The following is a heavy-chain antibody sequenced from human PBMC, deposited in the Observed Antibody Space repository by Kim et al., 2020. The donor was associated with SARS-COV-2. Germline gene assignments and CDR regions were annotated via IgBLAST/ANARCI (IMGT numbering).Heavy chain of an antibody. CDR3: VKAEGETSFDY. J-gene: IGHJ4*02. CDR2: INADGTST. D-gene: IGHD2-2*01. Sequence: GGSLRLSCAASGFTFSTHWMHWVRQAPGKGLVWVSRINADGTSTLYADSVKGRFTFSRDNTKNTLYLQMNSVRAEDTGVYYCVKAEGETSFDYWGQGTLV. V-gene: IGHV3-74*01. CDR1: GFTFSTHW.